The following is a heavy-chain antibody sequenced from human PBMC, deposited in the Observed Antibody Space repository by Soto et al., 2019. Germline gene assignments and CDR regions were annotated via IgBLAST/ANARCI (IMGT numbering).Heavy chain of an antibody. CDR1: GYTFASHY. J-gene: IGHJ4*02. CDR2: INPNGGNT. V-gene: IGHV1-46*01. Sequence: QVQLVQSGAEVKKPGASVKVSCQASGYTFASHYIHWVRQAPGQGLEWMGVINPNGGNTRYAQRFQDSLTLTTDTPTNTVYLDLSSLSSDDTAVYYCGRDTSGLDYWGQGTLVTVSS. CDR3: GRDTSGLDY.